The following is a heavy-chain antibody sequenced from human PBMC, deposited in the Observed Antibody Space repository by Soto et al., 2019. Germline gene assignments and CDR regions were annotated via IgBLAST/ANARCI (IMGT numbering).Heavy chain of an antibody. D-gene: IGHD2-2*02. V-gene: IGHV3-33*01. J-gene: IGHJ4*02. CDR1: GFTFSSYG. CDR2: IWYDGSNK. Sequence: QVQLVESGGGVVQPGRSLRLSCAASGFTFSSYGMHWVRQAPGKGLEWVAVIWYDGSNKYYADSVKGRFTISRDNSKNTLYLQMKSLRAEDTAVYYCARAQSTIPTSGFDYWGQGTLVTVSS. CDR3: ARAQSTIPTSGFDY.